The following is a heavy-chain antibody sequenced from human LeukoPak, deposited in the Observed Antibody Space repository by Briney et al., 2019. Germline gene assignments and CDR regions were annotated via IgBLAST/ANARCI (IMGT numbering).Heavy chain of an antibody. CDR2: ISGSGGST. CDR1: GFTFSSYG. CDR3: AKGSSSWYVDYFDY. J-gene: IGHJ4*02. D-gene: IGHD6-13*01. Sequence: GGSLRLSCAASGFTFSSYGMSWVRQAPGKGLEWVSAISGSGGSTYYADSVKGRFTISRDNSKNTLHLQMNSLRAEDTAVYYCAKGSSSWYVDYFDYWGQGTLVTVSS. V-gene: IGHV3-23*01.